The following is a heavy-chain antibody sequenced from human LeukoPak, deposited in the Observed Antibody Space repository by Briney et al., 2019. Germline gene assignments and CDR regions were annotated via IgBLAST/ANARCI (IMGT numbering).Heavy chain of an antibody. J-gene: IGHJ3*02. CDR2: ISWNSGNI. Sequence: QPGGSLRLSCAASGFTFDDSAMHWVRQAPGKGLEWVSGISWNSGNIEYADSVKGRFTISRDNAKKSLYLQMNSLRAEDTALYYCAKDMTYYGGNSEGQDAFDIWGQGTMVTVSS. CDR1: GFTFDDSA. V-gene: IGHV3-9*01. CDR3: AKDMTYYGGNSEGQDAFDI. D-gene: IGHD4-23*01.